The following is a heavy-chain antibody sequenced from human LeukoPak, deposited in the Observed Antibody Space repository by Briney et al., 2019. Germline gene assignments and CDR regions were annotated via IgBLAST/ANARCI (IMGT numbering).Heavy chain of an antibody. J-gene: IGHJ4*02. CDR1: GGTFTSYA. D-gene: IGHD2-2*01. V-gene: IGHV1-69*15. Sequence: SVKVSCKASGGTFTSYAISWVRQAPGQGLEWMGRIIPIFGTANYAQKFQDRVTITADESTSTAYMELSSLKSEDTAIYYCASRLYCSNTRCRNFPFAYWGQGTLVTVSS. CDR3: ASRLYCSNTRCRNFPFAY. CDR2: IIPIFGTA.